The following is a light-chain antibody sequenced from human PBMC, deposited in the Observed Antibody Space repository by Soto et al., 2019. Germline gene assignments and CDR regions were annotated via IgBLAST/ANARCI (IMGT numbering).Light chain of an antibody. J-gene: IGKJ1*01. Sequence: DIQLTQSPSFLSASVGDRLTITCRASQDISTYLTWYQQNPGKAPKLLIYTASTLHSVVPSRFSGSGSGTEFTLTISSLQPEDFATYYCQQLHSFPPTFGQGTKVEIK. V-gene: IGKV1-9*01. CDR3: QQLHSFPPT. CDR1: QDISTY. CDR2: TAS.